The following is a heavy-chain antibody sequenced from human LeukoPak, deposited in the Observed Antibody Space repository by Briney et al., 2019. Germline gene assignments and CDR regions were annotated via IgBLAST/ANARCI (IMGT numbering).Heavy chain of an antibody. CDR2: INGNGAST. J-gene: IGHJ4*02. CDR3: AKDQGYSYYYLDY. V-gene: IGHV3-23*01. Sequence: GGSLRLSCAASGFTFNAHAMSWVRQAPGKGLEWVSGINGNGASTYYSDSVKGRFTISRDNSKNTLYLQMSSLRAEDTAVYYCAKDQGYSYYYLDYWGQGTLVTVSS. D-gene: IGHD5-18*01. CDR1: GFTFNAHA.